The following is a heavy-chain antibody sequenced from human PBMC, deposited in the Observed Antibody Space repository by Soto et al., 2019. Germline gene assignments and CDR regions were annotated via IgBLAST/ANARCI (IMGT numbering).Heavy chain of an antibody. CDR1: GFTFSSYG. J-gene: IGHJ4*02. CDR2: ISYDGSKK. V-gene: IGHV3-30*18. CDR3: ANVEGEAYPDFDL. D-gene: IGHD3-16*01. Sequence: PGGSLRLSCEASGFTFSSYGMHWVRQAPGKGLEWVAVISYDGSKKYYADSVKGRFTISRDNSKNTLYLQMNSLRAEDRAVYYCANVEGEAYPDFDLWGQGTLVTVSS.